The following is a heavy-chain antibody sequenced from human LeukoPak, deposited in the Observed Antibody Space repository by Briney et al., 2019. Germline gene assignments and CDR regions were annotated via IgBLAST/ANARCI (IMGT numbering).Heavy chain of an antibody. Sequence: ASVKVSCKASGGTFSSYAISWVRQAPGQGLEWMGGIIPIFGTANYAQKFQGRVTITADKSTSTAYMELSSLRSEDTAVYYCARDLTDYYGSESSPFDYWGQGTLVTVSS. CDR3: ARDLTDYYGSESSPFDY. V-gene: IGHV1-69*06. CDR2: IIPIFGTA. CDR1: GGTFSSYA. D-gene: IGHD3-10*01. J-gene: IGHJ4*02.